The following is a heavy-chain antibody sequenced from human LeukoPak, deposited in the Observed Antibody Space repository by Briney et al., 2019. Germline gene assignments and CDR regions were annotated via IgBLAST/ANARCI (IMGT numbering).Heavy chain of an antibody. CDR1: GFTFRSYS. CDR3: TVVVVPAAMGSYYYYMDV. Sequence: GGTLRLSCAASGFTFRSYSMKWVCAAPGKGVEWVSSISSSSSYICYADSVQCRFTISRDNSKNSLYLQMNSLKSEDTAVYYCTVVVVPAAMGSYYYYMDVWGKGTTVTVSS. CDR2: ISSSSSYI. V-gene: IGHV3-21*03. J-gene: IGHJ6*03. D-gene: IGHD2-2*01.